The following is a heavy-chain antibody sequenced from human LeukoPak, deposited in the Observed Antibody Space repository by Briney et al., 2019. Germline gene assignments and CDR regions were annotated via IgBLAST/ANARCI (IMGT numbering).Heavy chain of an antibody. D-gene: IGHD2-8*01. CDR2: ISYDGSNK. CDR1: GFTFSSYA. J-gene: IGHJ6*03. V-gene: IGHV3-30*04. CDR3: ANGYCTNGVCYPYYYYYMDV. Sequence: GGSLRLSCAASGFTFSSYAMHWVRQAPGKGLEWVAVISYDGSNKYYADSVKGRFTISRDNSKNTLYLQMNSLRAEDTAVYYCANGYCTNGVCYPYYYYYMDVWGKGTTVTVSS.